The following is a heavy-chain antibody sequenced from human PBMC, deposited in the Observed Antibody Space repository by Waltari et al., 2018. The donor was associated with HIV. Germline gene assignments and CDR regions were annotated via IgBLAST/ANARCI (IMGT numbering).Heavy chain of an antibody. CDR1: GFTFSSYW. CDR2: TKQDGSEK. V-gene: IGHV3-7*01. D-gene: IGHD1-1*01. J-gene: IGHJ3*02. Sequence: EVQLVESGGGLVQPGGSLRLSCAASGFTFSSYWMSWVRQAPGRGMGWFANTKQDGSEKYYVYAVKRRFTTSRDNAKNLLYLQMNSLRAEDTAVYYCARDNWNDGLDIWGQGTMVTVSS. CDR3: ARDNWNDGLDI.